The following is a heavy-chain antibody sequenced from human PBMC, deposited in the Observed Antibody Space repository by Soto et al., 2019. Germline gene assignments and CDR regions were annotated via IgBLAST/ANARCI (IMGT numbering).Heavy chain of an antibody. CDR3: ARDRPYFDY. V-gene: IGHV3-30-3*01. Sequence: PGGPLRHPCAASGVTIGSYAMRWISQAPGKGLEWVAVISYDGSNKYYADSVKGRFTISRDNSKNTLYLQMNSLRAEDKAVYYCARDRPYFDYWGQGTLVTVSS. J-gene: IGHJ4*02. CDR1: GVTIGSYA. CDR2: ISYDGSNK.